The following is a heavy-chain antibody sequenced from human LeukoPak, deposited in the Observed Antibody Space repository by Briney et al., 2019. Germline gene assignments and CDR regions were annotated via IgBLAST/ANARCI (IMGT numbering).Heavy chain of an antibody. D-gene: IGHD6-13*01. J-gene: IGHJ4*02. V-gene: IGHV6-1*01. CDR3: ARGLYDSSWSAFDY. CDR2: TYYRSRWYN. Sequence: SQTLSLTCAISGDSVSSNSAAWNWIRQSPSRGLEWLGRTYYRSRWYNDYAVSVKSRIIINPDTSKSQFSLQLNSVTPEDTAVYYCARGLYDSSWSAFDYWGQGTPVTVSS. CDR1: GDSVSSNSAA.